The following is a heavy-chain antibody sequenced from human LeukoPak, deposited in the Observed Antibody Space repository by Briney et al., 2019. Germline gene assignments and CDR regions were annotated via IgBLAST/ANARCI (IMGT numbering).Heavy chain of an antibody. J-gene: IGHJ6*03. CDR2: IYYSGST. Sequence: SETLSLTCTVSGYSISSGYYWSWIRQPPGKGLEWIGYIYYSGSTNYNPSLKSRVTISVDTSKNQFSLKLSSVTAADTAVYYCARTFRNYDILTGLGYYYYMDVWGKGTTVTVSS. V-gene: IGHV4-61*01. CDR3: ARTFRNYDILTGLGYYYYMDV. D-gene: IGHD3-9*01. CDR1: GYSISSGYY.